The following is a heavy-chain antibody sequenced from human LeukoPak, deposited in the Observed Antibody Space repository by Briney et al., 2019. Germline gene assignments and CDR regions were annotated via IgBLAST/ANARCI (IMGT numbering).Heavy chain of an antibody. Sequence: PGGSLRLSCAASGFTFSDHYMDWVRQAPGKGLEWVARIRNKRNSYTTEYAASVKGRFTVSRDDSQNSMYLQMNSLTTDDSAFYYCSRAGILTTPYYFDLWGQGTLVTASS. V-gene: IGHV3-72*01. D-gene: IGHD4-11*01. CDR2: IRNKRNSYTT. CDR3: SRAGILTTPYYFDL. CDR1: GFTFSDHY. J-gene: IGHJ4*02.